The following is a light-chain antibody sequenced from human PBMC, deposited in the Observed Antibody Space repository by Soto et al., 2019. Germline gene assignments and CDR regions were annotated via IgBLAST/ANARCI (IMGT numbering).Light chain of an antibody. CDR1: SSNIGSNP. CDR3: AAWDDSLNAPV. CDR2: IDN. Sequence: QSVLTQPPSASGTPGQRVTISCSGGSSNIGSNPVNWYQQLPGTAPKLFNYIDNHRPSGVPDRFTGSKSGTSASLAIDGLQSDEEADYYCAAWDDSLNAPVFGGGTKVTVL. J-gene: IGLJ2*01. V-gene: IGLV1-44*01.